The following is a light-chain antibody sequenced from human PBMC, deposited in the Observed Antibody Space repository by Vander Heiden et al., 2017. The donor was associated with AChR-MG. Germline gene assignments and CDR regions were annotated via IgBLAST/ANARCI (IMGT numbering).Light chain of an antibody. CDR1: QSVSSY. CDR3: QQRSNWPPIT. J-gene: IGKJ5*01. V-gene: IGKV3-11*01. CDR2: DAS. Sequence: EIVLTHSPATLSLSPGERATLSCRASQSVSSYLAWYQQKPGQPPRLLIYDASSRATGIPARFSGSGSGTDFTLTISSLEPEDFAVYYCQQRSNWPPITFGQGTRLEIK.